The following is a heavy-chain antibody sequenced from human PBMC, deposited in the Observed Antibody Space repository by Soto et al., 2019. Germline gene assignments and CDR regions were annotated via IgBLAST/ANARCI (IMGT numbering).Heavy chain of an antibody. CDR1: GYSFCTYG. Sequence: QVQLVQSGGEVKKPGASVKVSCKTSGYSFCTYGISWVRQAPGQGLEWMGWIRVFNGNTNYARKVQDRVIISTDTSTSTAYIELGSLTSDDTAIYYCARGGSYGADYWGQGTLVTVSS. J-gene: IGHJ4*02. V-gene: IGHV1-18*01. CDR2: IRVFNGNT. D-gene: IGHD3-10*01. CDR3: ARGGSYGADY.